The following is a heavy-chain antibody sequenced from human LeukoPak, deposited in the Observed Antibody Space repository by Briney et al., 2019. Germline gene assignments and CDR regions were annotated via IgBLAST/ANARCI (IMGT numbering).Heavy chain of an antibody. J-gene: IGHJ4*02. Sequence: GGSLRLSCAASGFTFSSYSMNWVRQAPGKGLEWVANMKYDGSEKYYVDSVKGRFTIPRDNAKNSLYLQMNSLRAEGTAVYYCARDIEAAGLFLDYWGQGTLVTVSS. CDR3: ARDIEAAGLFLDY. CDR2: MKYDGSEK. CDR1: GFTFSSYS. D-gene: IGHD6-13*01. V-gene: IGHV3-7*01.